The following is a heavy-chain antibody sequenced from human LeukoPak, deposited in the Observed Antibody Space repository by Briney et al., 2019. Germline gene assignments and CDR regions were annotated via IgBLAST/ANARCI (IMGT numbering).Heavy chain of an antibody. Sequence: GGSLRLSCAASEFSVSSNYMSWVRQAPGKGLEGVSLIYTGGTTYYADSVKGRFTISTDKTKNTLYLQMNSLRAEDTAVYYCARDTGYGSGSFDYWGQGTLVTVSS. D-gene: IGHD3-10*01. V-gene: IGHV3-53*01. J-gene: IGHJ4*02. CDR3: ARDTGYGSGSFDY. CDR1: EFSVSSNY. CDR2: IYTGGTT.